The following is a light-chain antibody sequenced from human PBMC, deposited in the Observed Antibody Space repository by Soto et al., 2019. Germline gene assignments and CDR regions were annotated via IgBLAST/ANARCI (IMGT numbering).Light chain of an antibody. CDR2: DAS. Sequence: EIVLTQSPATLSLSPGERATLSCRASQSVSSYLAWYQQKPGQAPRLLIYDASNMATGIPARFSGSGSGTDFTLTISSLEPEDFAVYYCQQRSNWPPDNFGKGNKLEIK. V-gene: IGKV3-11*01. J-gene: IGKJ2*01. CDR1: QSVSSY. CDR3: QQRSNWPPDN.